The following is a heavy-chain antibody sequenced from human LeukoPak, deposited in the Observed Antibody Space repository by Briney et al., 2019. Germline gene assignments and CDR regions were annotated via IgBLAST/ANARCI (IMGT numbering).Heavy chain of an antibody. D-gene: IGHD3-22*01. CDR2: IYYSGST. CDR1: GGSISSGGYY. V-gene: IGHV4-31*03. CDR3: ARATRYYDSSGYWNNWFDP. Sequence: SQTLSLTCTVSGGSISSGGYYWSWIRQHPGKGLEWIGYIYYSGSTYYNPSLKSRVTISVDTSKNQFSLKLSSVTAADTAVYYCARATRYYDSSGYWNNWFDPWGQGTLVTVSS. J-gene: IGHJ5*02.